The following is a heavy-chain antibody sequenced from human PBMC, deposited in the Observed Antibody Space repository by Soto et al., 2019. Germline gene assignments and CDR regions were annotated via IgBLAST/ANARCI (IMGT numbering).Heavy chain of an antibody. CDR3: ARAGFCSTTGCSDAFDI. D-gene: IGHD2-2*01. Sequence: ASVKVSCTASGYTFTNYAMHWVRQAPGQRPEWMGWINAGNGNTKFSQRFQGRVTITRDTSANIAYMELSSLTSEDTAVYYCARAGFCSTTGCSDAFDIWGQGTMVTVSS. CDR1: GYTFTNYA. CDR2: INAGNGNT. V-gene: IGHV1-3*01. J-gene: IGHJ3*02.